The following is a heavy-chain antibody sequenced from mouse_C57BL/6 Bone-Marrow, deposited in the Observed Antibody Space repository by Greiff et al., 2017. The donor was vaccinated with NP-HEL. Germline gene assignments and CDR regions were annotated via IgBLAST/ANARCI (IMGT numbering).Heavy chain of an antibody. Sequence: EVKLVESGGDLVKPGGSLKLSCAASGFTFSSYGMSWVRQTPDERLEWVATISSGGSYTYYPDSVKGRFTISRDNAKNTLYLQMSSLKSEDTAMYYCASRAYWGQGTLVTVSA. V-gene: IGHV5-6*02. J-gene: IGHJ3*01. CDR1: GFTFSSYG. CDR2: ISSGGSYT. CDR3: ASRAY.